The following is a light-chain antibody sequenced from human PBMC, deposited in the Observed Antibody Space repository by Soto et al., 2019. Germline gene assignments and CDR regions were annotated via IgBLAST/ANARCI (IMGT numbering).Light chain of an antibody. CDR3: QNYYNAPET. CDR2: AAS. V-gene: IGKV1-27*01. Sequence: DVQMTQSPSSLSASVGDRVTITCRASQGISSYLAWYKQRPGKVPKVLIYAASTLHSVVPSRFSGSRYGTDFTLTISNVHPEDVAHFYCQNYYNAPETFGQGTKVEI. J-gene: IGKJ1*01. CDR1: QGISSY.